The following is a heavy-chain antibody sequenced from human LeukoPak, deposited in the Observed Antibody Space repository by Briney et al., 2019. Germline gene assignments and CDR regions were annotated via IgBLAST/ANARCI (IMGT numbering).Heavy chain of an antibody. CDR1: GYSLTSYA. J-gene: IGHJ4*02. CDR2: IHAGNGNT. Sequence: ASVKVSCKASGYSLTSYAMHWVRQAPGQGLEWMGWIHAGNGNTKYSEKFQGRLTITRDTSASTGYMEMSSLRWEDTAVYYCAREGRGASFVDYWGQGTLVTVSS. V-gene: IGHV1-3*01. D-gene: IGHD2-15*01. CDR3: AREGRGASFVDY.